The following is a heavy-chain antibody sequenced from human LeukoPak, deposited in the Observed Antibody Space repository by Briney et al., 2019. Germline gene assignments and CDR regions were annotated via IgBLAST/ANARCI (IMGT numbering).Heavy chain of an antibody. CDR2: IWYDGSNK. CDR3: ASAYSSGWYSLDY. CDR1: GFTFSSYG. Sequence: GGSLRLPCAASGFTFSSYGMHWVRQAPGKGLEWVGVIWYDGSNKYYADSVKGRFTIFRDNYRNTLYLQTTSLRAEDTAVYYCASAYSSGWYSLDYWGQGTLVTVSS. D-gene: IGHD6-19*01. V-gene: IGHV3-33*01. J-gene: IGHJ4*02.